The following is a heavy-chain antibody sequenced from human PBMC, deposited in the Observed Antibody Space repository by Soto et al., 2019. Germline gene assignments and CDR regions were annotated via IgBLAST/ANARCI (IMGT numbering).Heavy chain of an antibody. Sequence: EASVKVSCKASGGTFSSYAISWVRQAPGQGLEWMGGIIPIFGTANYAQKFQGRVTITADESTSTAYMELSSLRSEDTAVYYCASLTLAYCGGDCLDYWGQGTLVTVSS. D-gene: IGHD2-21*01. CDR1: GGTFSSYA. CDR2: IIPIFGTA. CDR3: ASLTLAYCGGDCLDY. V-gene: IGHV1-69*13. J-gene: IGHJ4*02.